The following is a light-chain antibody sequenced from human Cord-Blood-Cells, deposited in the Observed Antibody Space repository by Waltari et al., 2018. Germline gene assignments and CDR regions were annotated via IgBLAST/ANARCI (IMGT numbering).Light chain of an antibody. Sequence: SSELTQDPAVSVALGQTVRITSQGDSLRSYYASWYQQKPGQAPVLVIYGKNNRPSGIPDRFSGSSSGNTASLTITGAQAEDEADYYCNSRESSGNHYVFGTGTKVTVL. CDR2: GKN. CDR1: SLRSYY. J-gene: IGLJ1*01. V-gene: IGLV3-19*01. CDR3: NSRESSGNHYV.